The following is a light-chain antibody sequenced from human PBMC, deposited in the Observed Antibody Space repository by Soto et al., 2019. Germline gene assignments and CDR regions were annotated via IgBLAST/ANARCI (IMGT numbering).Light chain of an antibody. V-gene: IGKV1-39*01. CDR2: AAS. J-gene: IGKJ1*01. CDR3: QQSYSIPWT. Sequence: DIQMTQSPSSLSASVGDRVTITCRASQSISSYLNWYQQKPGKAPKLLIYAASSLQSGVPSRFSGSGSGTDFTLTISSLQPEDYATYYCQQSYSIPWTFGQGTKVDI. CDR1: QSISSY.